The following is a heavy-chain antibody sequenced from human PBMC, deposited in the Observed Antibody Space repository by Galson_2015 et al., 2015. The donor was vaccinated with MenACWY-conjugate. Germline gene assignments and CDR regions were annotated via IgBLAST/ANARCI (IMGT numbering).Heavy chain of an antibody. D-gene: IGHD6-13*01. J-gene: IGHJ6*02. CDR3: AKDTLAAPVYYYYGMDV. Sequence: SLRLSCAASGFTFSSYAMSWVRQAPGKGLEWVAFMRYDGGNKYYADSVKGRFTMSRDNSKNTLYLQMNSLRGEDTAVYYCAKDTLAAPVYYYYGMDVWGQGTTVSVFS. CDR1: GFTFSSYA. CDR2: MRYDGGNK. V-gene: IGHV3-30*02.